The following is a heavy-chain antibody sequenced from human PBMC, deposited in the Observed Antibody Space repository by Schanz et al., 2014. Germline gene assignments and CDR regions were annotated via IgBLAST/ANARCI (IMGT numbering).Heavy chain of an antibody. CDR2: IYNSGKT. CDR3: ARLMVPGWFDP. D-gene: IGHD3-10*01. J-gene: IGHJ5*02. CDR1: GGSISSEY. V-gene: IGHV4-4*07. Sequence: QVQLQESGPALVKPSETLSLTCTVSGGSISSEYWSWIRQPAGKGLEWIGRIYNSGKTNYNPSLESRVSMSVDTSKKQLSLKLRSVSAADTAVYYCARLMVPGWFDPWGQGQLVTVSS.